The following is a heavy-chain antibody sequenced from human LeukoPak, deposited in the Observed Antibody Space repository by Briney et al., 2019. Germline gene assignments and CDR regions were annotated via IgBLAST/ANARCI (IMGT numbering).Heavy chain of an antibody. CDR2: MYHRGST. CDR1: GHSISSGYY. V-gene: IGHV4-38-2*01. CDR3: ARHRGDNSNPRYYFYYMDV. J-gene: IGHJ6*03. Sequence: SETLSLTCSVSGHSISSGYYWGWIRQPPGKGLEWIGTMYHRGSTYYNPSLKSRVTMSGDTSKNHFSLKLSSVIAADAAVYYCARHRGDNSNPRYYFYYMDVWGKGATVTVSS. D-gene: IGHD4-11*01.